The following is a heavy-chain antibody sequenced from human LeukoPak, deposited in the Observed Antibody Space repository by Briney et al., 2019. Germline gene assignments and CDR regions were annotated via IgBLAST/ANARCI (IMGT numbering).Heavy chain of an antibody. V-gene: IGHV1-18*04. J-gene: IGHJ5*02. Sequence: GASVKVSCKASGYTFTSYYMHWVRQAPGQGLEWMGWISAYNGNTNYAQKLQGRVTMTTDTSTSTAYMELRSLRSDDTAVYYCARDKNKVVVVAATEEFDPWGQGTLVTVSS. CDR1: GYTFTSYY. D-gene: IGHD2-15*01. CDR3: ARDKNKVVVVAATEEFDP. CDR2: ISAYNGNT.